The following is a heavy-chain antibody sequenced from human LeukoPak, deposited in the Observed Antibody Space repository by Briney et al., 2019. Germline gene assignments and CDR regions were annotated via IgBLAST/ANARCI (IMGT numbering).Heavy chain of an antibody. CDR3: ARGKINYYDSSGYPLFFDY. D-gene: IGHD3-22*01. V-gene: IGHV4-34*01. CDR2: INHSGST. CDR1: GGSFSGYY. Sequence: SETLSLTCAVYGGSFSGYYWSWIRQPPGKGLEWIGEINHSGSTNYNPSLKSRVTISVDTSKNQFSLKLSSVTAADTAVYYCARGKINYYDSSGYPLFFDYWGQGTLVTVSS. J-gene: IGHJ4*02.